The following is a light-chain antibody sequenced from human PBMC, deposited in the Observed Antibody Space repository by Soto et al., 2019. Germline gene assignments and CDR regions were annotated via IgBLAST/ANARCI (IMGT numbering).Light chain of an antibody. Sequence: EIVLTQSPGTLSLSPGERATLSCRASQSVSSSFLAWYQQKPGQAPRLLIYGASSRATGIPDRFSGSGSGTDFTLTISRLEPEDFAVYYCQQYYNWPPYTFGQGTKLQIE. V-gene: IGKV3-20*01. CDR3: QQYYNWPPYT. CDR1: QSVSSSF. CDR2: GAS. J-gene: IGKJ2*01.